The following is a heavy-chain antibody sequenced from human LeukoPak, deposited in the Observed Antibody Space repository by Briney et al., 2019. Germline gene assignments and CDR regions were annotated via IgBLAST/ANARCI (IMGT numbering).Heavy chain of an antibody. J-gene: IGHJ4*02. V-gene: IGHV3-66*01. CDR3: ALDKSYYDSSGYYY. CDR1: GFTVSSNY. Sequence: GSLRLSCAASGFTVSSNYMSWVRQAPGKGLEWVSVIYSGGSTYYADSVKGRFTISRDNSKNTLYLQMNSLRAEDTAVYYCALDKSYYDSSGYYYWGQGTLVTVSS. CDR2: IYSGGST. D-gene: IGHD3-22*01.